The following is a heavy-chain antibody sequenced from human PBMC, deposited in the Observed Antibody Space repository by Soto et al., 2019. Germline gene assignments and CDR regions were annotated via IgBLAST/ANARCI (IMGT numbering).Heavy chain of an antibody. Sequence: GGSLRLSCAASGFTFSSYSMDWVRQAPGKGLEWVSYISSSSSTIYYADSVKGRFTISRDNAKNSLYLQMNSLRDEDRAVYYCARVSDDIVVVPAAKDYYYYGMDVWGQGTTVTVSS. CDR2: ISSSSSTI. CDR1: GFTFSSYS. D-gene: IGHD2-2*01. CDR3: ARVSDDIVVVPAAKDYYYYGMDV. J-gene: IGHJ6*02. V-gene: IGHV3-48*02.